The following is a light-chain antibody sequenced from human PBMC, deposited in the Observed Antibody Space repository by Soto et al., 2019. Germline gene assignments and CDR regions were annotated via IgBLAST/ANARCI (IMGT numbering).Light chain of an antibody. Sequence: QSVLTQPASVYGSPGQSITISCAGTIRDVGAYNLVSWYQQYPGRAPQLILYEVRNRPSGISFRFSGFKSGNTASLTISGLQAEDEADYYCSSFTSKSTLIFGGGTKVTVL. J-gene: IGLJ2*01. CDR1: IRDVGAYNL. V-gene: IGLV2-14*01. CDR2: EVR. CDR3: SSFTSKSTLI.